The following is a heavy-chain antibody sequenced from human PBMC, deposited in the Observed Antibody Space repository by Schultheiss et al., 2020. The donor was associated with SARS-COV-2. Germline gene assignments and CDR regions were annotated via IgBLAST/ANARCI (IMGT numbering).Heavy chain of an antibody. V-gene: IGHV3-74*01. CDR3: ARGRGYCSSTSCYSDY. J-gene: IGHJ4*02. Sequence: GGSLRLSCAASGFTFSSYSMNWVRQAPGKGLVWVSRINSDGSITSYADSVKGRFTISRDNAKNTLYLQMNSLRAEDMAVYYCARGRGYCSSTSCYSDYWGQGTLVTVSS. D-gene: IGHD2-2*01. CDR2: INSDGSIT. CDR1: GFTFSSYS.